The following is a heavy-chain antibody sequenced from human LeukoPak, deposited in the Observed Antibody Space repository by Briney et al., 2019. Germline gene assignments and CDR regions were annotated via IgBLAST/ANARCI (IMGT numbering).Heavy chain of an antibody. D-gene: IGHD2-8*01. J-gene: IGHJ6*03. CDR1: GFTFSKYW. V-gene: IGHV3-7*01. CDR2: IKQDGSQK. Sequence: GGSLRLSCAASGFTFSKYWMTWVRQAPGKGPEWVANIKQDGSQKYYVDSVKGRFTISRDNAKNSLYLQMNSLRAEDTAVYYCANGYCTNGVCYPYYYYYMDVWGKGTTVTVSS. CDR3: ANGYCTNGVCYPYYYYYMDV.